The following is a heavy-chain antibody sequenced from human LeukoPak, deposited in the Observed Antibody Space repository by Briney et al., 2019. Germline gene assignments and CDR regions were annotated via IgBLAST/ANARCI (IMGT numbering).Heavy chain of an antibody. Sequence: GGSLRLSCAASGFTFSSYSMNWVRQAPGKGLEWVSSISSSSSYIYYADSVKGRFTISRDNAKNSPYLQMNSLTAEDTAVYYCAREYDYSQYDHHKNSFDSWGQGTLVTVSS. J-gene: IGHJ4*02. CDR2: ISSSSSYI. CDR3: AREYDYSQYDHHKNSFDS. D-gene: IGHD4-11*01. CDR1: GFTFSSYS. V-gene: IGHV3-21*01.